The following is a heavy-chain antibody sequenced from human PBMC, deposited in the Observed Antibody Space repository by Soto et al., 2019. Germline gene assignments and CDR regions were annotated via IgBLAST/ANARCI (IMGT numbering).Heavy chain of an antibody. CDR3: ASTQRLRYFDWLSPDAFDI. Sequence: ASVKVSCKASGYTFTSYYMHWVRQAPGQGLEWMVIINPSGGSTSYAQKFQGRVTMTRDTSTSTVYMELSSLRSEDTAVYYCASTQRLRYFDWLSPDAFDIWGQGTMVTVSS. V-gene: IGHV1-46*01. D-gene: IGHD3-9*01. J-gene: IGHJ3*02. CDR1: GYTFTSYY. CDR2: INPSGGST.